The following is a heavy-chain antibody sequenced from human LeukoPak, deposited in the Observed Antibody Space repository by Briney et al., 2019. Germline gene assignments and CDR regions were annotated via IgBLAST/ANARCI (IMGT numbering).Heavy chain of an antibody. CDR1: GGTFTSYD. CDR2: MNPNSGNT. Sequence: ASVKVSCKASGGTFTSYDINWVRQATGQGLEWMGWMNPNSGNTGYAQKFQGRVTMTRNTSISTAYMELSSLRSEDTAVYYCARAVQQLPYYYYYYYMDVWGKGTTVTVSS. V-gene: IGHV1-8*01. D-gene: IGHD6-13*01. J-gene: IGHJ6*03. CDR3: ARAVQQLPYYYYYYYMDV.